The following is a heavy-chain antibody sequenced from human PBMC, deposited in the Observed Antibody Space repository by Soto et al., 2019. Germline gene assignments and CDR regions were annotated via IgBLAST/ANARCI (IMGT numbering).Heavy chain of an antibody. Sequence: QVQLVESGGGVVQPGRSLRLSCAASGFTFSTYGIHWVRQAPGKGLEWVAVISYDGSNKYYADSVKGRFTISRDNSKNTLYLQMNSLRAEDTAVYYCAKPHGYDFDYWGQGTLVTVSS. CDR2: ISYDGSNK. V-gene: IGHV3-30*18. D-gene: IGHD6-13*01. J-gene: IGHJ4*02. CDR3: AKPHGYDFDY. CDR1: GFTFSTYG.